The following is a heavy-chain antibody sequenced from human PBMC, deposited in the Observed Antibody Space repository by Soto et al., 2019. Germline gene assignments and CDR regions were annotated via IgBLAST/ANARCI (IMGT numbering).Heavy chain of an antibody. J-gene: IGHJ4*02. CDR1: GFTFSNYG. Sequence: GGSLRLSCAASGFTFSNYGLHWVRQAPGEDLEWVAIISHDGNGKYYADSVKGRFTISRENSRNTLSLQMNSPRPEDTAVYYCAKGGSPPAYIDNWGLGTLVTVSS. V-gene: IGHV3-30*18. CDR2: ISHDGNGK. CDR3: AKGGSPPAYIDN. D-gene: IGHD3-16*01.